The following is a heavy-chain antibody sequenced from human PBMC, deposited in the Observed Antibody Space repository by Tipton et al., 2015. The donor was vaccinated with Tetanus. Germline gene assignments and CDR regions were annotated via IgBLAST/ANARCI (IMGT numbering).Heavy chain of an antibody. V-gene: IGHV4-31*03. J-gene: IGHJ4*02. D-gene: IGHD5-24*01. Sequence: TLSLTCTVSGASISSGGYFWNWIRHHPGKGLEWIGYIYYSGSTYYNPSLKSRVAISVDTSKNQFFLKLASVTAADTAVYFCARANFESSKKGPFDSWGQGTLVIVSA. CDR3: ARANFESSKKGPFDS. CDR1: GASISSGGYF. CDR2: IYYSGST.